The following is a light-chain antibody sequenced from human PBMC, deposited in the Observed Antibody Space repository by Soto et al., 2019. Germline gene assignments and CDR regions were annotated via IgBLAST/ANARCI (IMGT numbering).Light chain of an antibody. CDR3: QQYNSYPFT. V-gene: IGKV1-5*03. Sequence: DIQMTQSPSTLSASVGDRVTITCRASQRISSWLAWYQQKPGKTPKLLNYKASSLESGVPLRFSGSGSGTEFTLTISSLQPDDFATYYCQQYNSYPFTFGPGTKLDIK. J-gene: IGKJ3*01. CDR2: KAS. CDR1: QRISSW.